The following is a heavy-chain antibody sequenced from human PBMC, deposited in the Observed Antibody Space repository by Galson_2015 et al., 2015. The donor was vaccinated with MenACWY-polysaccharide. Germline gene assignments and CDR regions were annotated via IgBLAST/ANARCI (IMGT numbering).Heavy chain of an antibody. J-gene: IGHJ3*02. CDR3: ARDPSAFSAPSAFDI. V-gene: IGHV6-1*01. CDR1: GDSVSRKSAT. CDR2: TYYRSQWYN. Sequence: CAISGDSVSRKSATWNWIRQSPSRGLEWLGRTYYRSQWYNDFAVSVKSRITINPDTSKNQFSLQLNSVTPEDTAVYYCARDPSAFSAPSAFDIWGQGTVVTVPS. D-gene: IGHD3-3*02.